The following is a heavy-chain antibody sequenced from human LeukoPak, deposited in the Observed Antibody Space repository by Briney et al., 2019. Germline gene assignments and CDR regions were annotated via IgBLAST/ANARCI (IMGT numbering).Heavy chain of an antibody. Sequence: SETLSLTCTVSGYSISSDYYWGWVRQPPGKGLEWIGSIYHSGSTYYNPSLKSRVTISVDTSKNQFSLKLTSVTAADTAVYYCARAIEVGAMTPFDYWGQGTLVTASS. CDR3: ARAIEVGAMTPFDY. V-gene: IGHV4-38-2*02. CDR2: IYHSGST. CDR1: GYSISSDYY. J-gene: IGHJ4*02. D-gene: IGHD1-26*01.